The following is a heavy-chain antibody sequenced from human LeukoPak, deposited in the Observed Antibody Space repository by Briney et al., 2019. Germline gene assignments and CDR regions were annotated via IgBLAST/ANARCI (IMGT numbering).Heavy chain of an antibody. D-gene: IGHD2-21*01. V-gene: IGHV1-69*13. CDR2: IIPIFGTA. CDR3: ARDSSEFRSLIPH. CDR1: GGTFSRYA. Sequence: GASVKVSCTASGGTFSRYAISWVRQSPGQGLEWMGGIIPIFGTANYTQKFQGRVTISADESTSTAYMELSSLRSEDTAVYYCARDSSEFRSLIPHWGQGTLVTVSS. J-gene: IGHJ1*01.